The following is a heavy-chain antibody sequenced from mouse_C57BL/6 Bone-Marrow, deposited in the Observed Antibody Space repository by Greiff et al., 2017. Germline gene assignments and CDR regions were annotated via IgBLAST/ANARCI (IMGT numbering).Heavy chain of an antibody. CDR3: ARWDDGYYKKVMDY. Sequence: EVKLVESGGGLVKPGGSLKLSCAASGFTFSSYTMSWVRQTPEKRLEWVATISGGGGNTYYPDSVKGRFTISRDNAKNTLYLQMSSLRSEDTALYYCARWDDGYYKKVMDYWGQGTSVTVSS. V-gene: IGHV5-9*01. CDR2: ISGGGGNT. CDR1: GFTFSSYT. D-gene: IGHD2-3*01. J-gene: IGHJ4*01.